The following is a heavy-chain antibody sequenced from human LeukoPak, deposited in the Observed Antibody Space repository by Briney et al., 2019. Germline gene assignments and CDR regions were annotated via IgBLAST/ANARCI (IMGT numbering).Heavy chain of an antibody. Sequence: SVKVSCKASGGTFSSYAISWVRQAPGQGLEWMGGIIPIFGTANYAQKFQGRVTITADKSTSTAYMELSSLRAEDTAVYYCAKDQRRYCSGGSCYSNWFDPWGQGTLVTVSS. CDR2: IIPIFGTA. CDR1: GGTFSSYA. V-gene: IGHV1-69*06. CDR3: AKDQRRYCSGGSCYSNWFDP. J-gene: IGHJ5*02. D-gene: IGHD2-15*01.